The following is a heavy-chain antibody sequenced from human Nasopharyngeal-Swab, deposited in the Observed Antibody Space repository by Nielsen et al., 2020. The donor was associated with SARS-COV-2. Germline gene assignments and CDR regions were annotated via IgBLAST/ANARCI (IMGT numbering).Heavy chain of an antibody. CDR1: GFTFSSYS. CDR3: ARGCVLTGPTCYYYGMDV. CDR2: ISSSSSYI. V-gene: IGHV3-21*01. D-gene: IGHD3-9*01. Sequence: GESLKISCAASGFTFSSYSMNWVRQAPGKGLEWVSSISSSSSYIYYAGSVRGRFTISRGNAKNSLYLQMNSLRAEDTAVYYCARGCVLTGPTCYYYGMDVWGQGTTVTVSS. J-gene: IGHJ6*02.